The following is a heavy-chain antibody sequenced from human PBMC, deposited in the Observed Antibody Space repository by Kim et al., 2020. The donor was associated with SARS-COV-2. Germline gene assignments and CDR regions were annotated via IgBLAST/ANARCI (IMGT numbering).Heavy chain of an antibody. Sequence: GGSLRLSCAASGFTFSSYGMHWVRQAPGKGLEWVAVIWYDGSNKYYADSVKGRFTISRDNSKNTLYLQMNSLRAEDTAVYYCAKDCTYSSSCNYYGMDVWGQGTTVTVSS. V-gene: IGHV3-33*06. CDR3: AKDCTYSSSCNYYGMDV. D-gene: IGHD6-13*01. CDR1: GFTFSSYG. CDR2: IWYDGSNK. J-gene: IGHJ6*02.